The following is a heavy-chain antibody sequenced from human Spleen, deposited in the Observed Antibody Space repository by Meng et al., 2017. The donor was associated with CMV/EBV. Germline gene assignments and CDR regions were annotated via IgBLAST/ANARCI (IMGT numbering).Heavy chain of an antibody. V-gene: IGHV3-21*01. Sequence: GESLKISCAASGFTVSGNYMTWVRQAPGKGLEWVSSISSRSSYIYYADSVKGRFTISRDNAKNSLYLQMNSLRAEDTAVYYCASLFTVFSLTYYYGMDVWGQGTTVTVSS. J-gene: IGHJ6*02. CDR2: ISSRSSYI. CDR3: ASLFTVFSLTYYYGMDV. D-gene: IGHD4-11*01. CDR1: GFTVSGNY.